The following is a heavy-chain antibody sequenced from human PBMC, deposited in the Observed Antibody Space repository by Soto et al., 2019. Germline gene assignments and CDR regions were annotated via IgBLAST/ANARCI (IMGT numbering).Heavy chain of an antibody. D-gene: IGHD6-19*01. V-gene: IGHV4-59*01. Sequence: SETLSLTCSVSGGSIRGSYCSWIRQPPEKGLEWIASISYTGSATHNPSLKSRVSVSVDTTENQCSLKLTSVTAADTATYYCATGGGWLQNSNLRGLYFDYWGQGALVTVS. CDR3: ATGGGWLQNSNLRGLYFDY. CDR2: ISYTGSA. CDR1: GGSIRGSY. J-gene: IGHJ4*02.